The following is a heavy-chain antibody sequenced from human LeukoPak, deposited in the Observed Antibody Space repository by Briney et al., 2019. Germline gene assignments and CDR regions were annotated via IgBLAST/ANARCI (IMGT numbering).Heavy chain of an antibody. CDR3: ATAVVATILDY. CDR1: GYTLTELS. CDR2: FNPVDGET. D-gene: IGHD5-12*01. J-gene: IGHJ4*02. V-gene: IGHV1-24*01. Sequence: ASVTVSCKVSGYTLTELSMHWVRQAPGKGLEWMGGFNPVDGETIYAQKFQGRVTMTEDTSTDTAYMELSSLRSEDTAVYYCATAVVATILDYWGQGTLVTASS.